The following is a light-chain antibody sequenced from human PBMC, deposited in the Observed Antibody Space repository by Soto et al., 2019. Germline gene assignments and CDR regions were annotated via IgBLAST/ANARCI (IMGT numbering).Light chain of an antibody. CDR1: QSVSNN. CDR3: QQYNNWPPWT. J-gene: IGKJ1*01. CDR2: GAS. V-gene: IGKV3-15*01. Sequence: EIVMTQSPATLSVSPGERATLSCRASQSVSNNLAWYQQRPGQAPRLLIYGASTWATGIPARFSGSGSGTEFTLTISSLQSEDFAVYYCQQYNNWPPWTFGQGTKVEVK.